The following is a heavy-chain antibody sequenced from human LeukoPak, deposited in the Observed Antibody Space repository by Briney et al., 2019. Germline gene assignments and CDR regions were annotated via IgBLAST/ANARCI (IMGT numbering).Heavy chain of an antibody. CDR2: FTPFFGTA. CDR1: GYTFTSYG. D-gene: IGHD6-13*01. V-gene: IGHV1-69*13. Sequence: SVKVSCKASGYTFTSYGISWVRQAPGQGLEWMGGFTPFFGTANYAQKFQGRVTITADESTSTAYMELSSLRSEDTAVYYCARGGLPGIAAAFDYWGQGTLVTVSS. CDR3: ARGGLPGIAAAFDY. J-gene: IGHJ4*02.